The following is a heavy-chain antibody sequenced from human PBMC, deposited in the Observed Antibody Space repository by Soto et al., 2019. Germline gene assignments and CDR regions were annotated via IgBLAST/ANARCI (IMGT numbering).Heavy chain of an antibody. D-gene: IGHD1-7*01. J-gene: IGHJ4*01. CDR3: ARDNWNSY. CDR2: IHNDGSTT. Sequence: EVQLVESGGGLVQHGGSVRLSCAASGFTFSSYWMHWVRQAPGKGLMWVSRIHNDGSTTRYADSVKGRFTISRDNAENTLYLQMSILRVEDTAVYYCARDNWNSYWGQGTLVTVSS. V-gene: IGHV3-74*01. CDR1: GFTFSSYW.